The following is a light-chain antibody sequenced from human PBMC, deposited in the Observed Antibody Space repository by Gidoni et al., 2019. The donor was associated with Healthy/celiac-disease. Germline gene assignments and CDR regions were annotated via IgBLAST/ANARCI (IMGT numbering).Light chain of an antibody. CDR2: AAS. Sequence: QMTQSPSSLSASVGHRVTLTCRESQSISSYLNWYQQKPGKAPKLLIYAASSLQSGVPSRFSGNGSGTDFTLTISSLQPEDFATYYCQQSYSTLPLTFGGGTKVEIK. CDR1: QSISSY. J-gene: IGKJ4*01. V-gene: IGKV1-39*01. CDR3: QQSYSTLPLT.